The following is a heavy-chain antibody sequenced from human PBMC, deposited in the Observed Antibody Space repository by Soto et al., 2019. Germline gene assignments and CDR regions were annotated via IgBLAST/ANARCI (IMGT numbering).Heavy chain of an antibody. CDR2: IYHSGST. D-gene: IGHD1-26*01. CDR3: ARHSGSYFRDY. V-gene: IGHV4-4*02. CDR1: GDSISSSNW. J-gene: IGHJ4*02. Sequence: QVQLQESGPGLVKPSGTLSLTCAVSGDSISSSNWWSWVRQPPGKGLEWIGEIYHSGSTNYNPSRKXRXTXSXXKSKNQFSLHLNSVTAADTAVYYCARHSGSYFRDYWGQGTLVTVSS.